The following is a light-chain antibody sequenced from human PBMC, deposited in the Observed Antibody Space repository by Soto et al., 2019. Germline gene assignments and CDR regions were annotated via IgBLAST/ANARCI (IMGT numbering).Light chain of an antibody. CDR1: QTISRN. CDR2: AAS. J-gene: IGKJ5*01. V-gene: IGKV1-39*01. Sequence: DIQMTQSPSSLSASVGDRVTIPCRASQTISRNLNWYQRKPGKAPKLLIYAASSLQSGVPSRFSGSGSGTDFTLAISSLQPEDFATYYCQQSDSIPITFGQGTRLEIK. CDR3: QQSDSIPIT.